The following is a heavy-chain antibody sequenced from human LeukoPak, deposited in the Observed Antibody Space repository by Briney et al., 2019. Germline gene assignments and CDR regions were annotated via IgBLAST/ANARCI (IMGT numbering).Heavy chain of an antibody. Sequence: GGSLRLSCAASGFTFSSYTLNWVRQAPGKGLEWVSSISSSSIYIYYADSVKGRFTISRDNAKNSLYLQMNSLRAEDTAVYYCARDRHYGSGKPDYWGQGTLVTVSS. CDR3: ARDRHYGSGKPDY. V-gene: IGHV3-21*01. CDR2: ISSSSIYI. CDR1: GFTFSSYT. D-gene: IGHD3-10*01. J-gene: IGHJ4*02.